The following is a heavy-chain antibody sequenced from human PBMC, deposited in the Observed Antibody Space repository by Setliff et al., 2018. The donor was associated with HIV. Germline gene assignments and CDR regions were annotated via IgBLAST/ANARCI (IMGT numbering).Heavy chain of an antibody. CDR3: ARTSLPSYDTLTGYYSPEP. J-gene: IGHJ5*02. Sequence: ASVKVSCKSSGYTFTDYFMHWVRQAPGQGLEWMGIVNPSDGSTIYAQKFQGRVTMTRDTSTSTVYMELSSLTSEDTAVYYCARTSLPSYDTLTGYYSPEPWGQGTLVTVSS. V-gene: IGHV1-46*01. CDR1: GYTFTDYF. D-gene: IGHD3-9*01. CDR2: VNPSDGST.